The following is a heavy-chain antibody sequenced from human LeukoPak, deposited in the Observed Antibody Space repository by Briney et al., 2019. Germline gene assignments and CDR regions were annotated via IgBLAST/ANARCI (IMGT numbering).Heavy chain of an antibody. J-gene: IGHJ5*02. CDR3: AREDYDSSGYPSNWFDP. CDR1: GGSISSYY. Sequence: SETLSLTCTVSGGSISSYYWSWIRQPPGKGLEWIGYIYYSGSTNYNPSLKSRVTISVDTSKNQFSLKLSSVTAADTAVYYCAREDYDSSGYPSNWFDPWGQGALVTVSS. V-gene: IGHV4-59*01. D-gene: IGHD3-22*01. CDR2: IYYSGST.